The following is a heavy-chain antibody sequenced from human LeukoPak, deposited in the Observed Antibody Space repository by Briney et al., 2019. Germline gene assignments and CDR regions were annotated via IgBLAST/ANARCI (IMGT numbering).Heavy chain of an antibody. CDR2: FYYSGST. V-gene: IGHV4-39*06. Sequence: PSETLSLTCTVAGGSISSSSYYWGWIRQPPGKGLEWIGSFYYSGSTYYNPSLKSRVTISVDTSKNQFPLKLSSVTAADTAVYYCACSSSWYNTENDYWGQGTLVTVSS. CDR3: ACSSSWYNTENDY. J-gene: IGHJ4*02. D-gene: IGHD6-13*01. CDR1: GGSISSSSYY.